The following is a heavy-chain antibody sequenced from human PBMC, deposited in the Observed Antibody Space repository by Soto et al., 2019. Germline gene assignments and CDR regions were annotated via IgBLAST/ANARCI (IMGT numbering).Heavy chain of an antibody. CDR1: GYTFTAYY. J-gene: IGHJ6*02. CDR2: INPSSGDS. CDR3: AREGGSAYGMDV. V-gene: IGHV1-2*02. D-gene: IGHD1-26*01. Sequence: QVHLVQSGAEVAKPGASVKVSCKTSGYTFTAYYIHWVRQAPGQGLEWMGWINPSSGDSKYAQKFQGRVTMTSDTSISTAYLDLSNLRSDDTAVYYCAREGGSAYGMDVWGLGTTVTVSS.